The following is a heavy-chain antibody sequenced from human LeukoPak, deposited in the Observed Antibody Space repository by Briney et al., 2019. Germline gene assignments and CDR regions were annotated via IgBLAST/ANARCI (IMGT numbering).Heavy chain of an antibody. D-gene: IGHD6-6*01. CDR2: INPNSGGT. CDR3: ARGPMYSSSSVDYFDY. J-gene: IGHJ4*02. Sequence: ASVKVSCKASGYTFTGYYMHWVRQAPGQGLEWMGWINPNSGGTNYAQKFQGRATMTRDTSISTAYMELSRLGSDDTAVYYCARGPMYSSSSVDYFDYWGQGTLVTVSS. V-gene: IGHV1-2*02. CDR1: GYTFTGYY.